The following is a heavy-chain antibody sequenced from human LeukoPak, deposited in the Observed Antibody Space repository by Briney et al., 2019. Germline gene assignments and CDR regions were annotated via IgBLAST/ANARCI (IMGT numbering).Heavy chain of an antibody. CDR3: ARDSTGVVLDY. D-gene: IGHD2-8*02. CDR2: INHSGST. J-gene: IGHJ4*02. V-gene: IGHV4-34*01. CDR1: GGSFSGYY. Sequence: SETLSLTCAVYGGSFSGYYWSWIRQPPGKGLEWIGEINHSGSTNYNPSLKSRVTISVDTSKNQFSLKLSSVTAADTAVYYCARDSTGVVLDYWGQGTLVTVSS.